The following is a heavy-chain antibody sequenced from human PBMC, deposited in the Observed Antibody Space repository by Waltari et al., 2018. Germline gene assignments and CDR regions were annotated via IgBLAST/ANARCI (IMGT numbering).Heavy chain of an antibody. CDR2: IDSDGSST. Sequence: EVQLVESGGGLVQPGGSLRLSCAASGLTLSSNWTHWVRQAPGKGLEWVSRIDSDGSSTIYADSVKGRFTISRDNAKNTLYLQMNSLRVEDTAVYFCAREKYRGWDYWGQGALVTVSS. CDR3: AREKYRGWDY. J-gene: IGHJ4*02. D-gene: IGHD2-15*01. CDR1: GLTLSSNW. V-gene: IGHV3-74*01.